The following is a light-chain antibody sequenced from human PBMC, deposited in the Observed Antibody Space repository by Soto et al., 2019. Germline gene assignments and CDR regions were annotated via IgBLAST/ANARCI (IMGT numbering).Light chain of an antibody. Sequence: QAVVTQPASVSGSPGQSITISCTGTSSDIGTYNLVSWYQHHPGNAPKLMIYEATKRPSGVSSRFSGSKSGNTASLTISGLQTEDEADYYCCSYAGGSTLVFGGGTKVTVL. CDR1: SSDIGTYNL. J-gene: IGLJ3*02. CDR2: EAT. V-gene: IGLV2-23*01. CDR3: CSYAGGSTLV.